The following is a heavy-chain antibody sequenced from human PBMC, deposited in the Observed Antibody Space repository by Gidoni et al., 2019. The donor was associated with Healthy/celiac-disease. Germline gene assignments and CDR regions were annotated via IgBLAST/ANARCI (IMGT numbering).Heavy chain of an antibody. CDR2: ISGSGGST. J-gene: IGHJ4*02. V-gene: IGHV3-23*01. CDR3: AKKGYGGNSASLDY. CDR1: GFTFSSYA. D-gene: IGHD2-21*02. Sequence: EVQLLESGGGLVQPGGSLRLSCAASGFTFSSYAMSWVRPAPGKGLEWVSAISGSGGSTYYADSVKGRFTISRDNSKNTLYLQMNSLRAEDTAVYYCAKKGYGGNSASLDYWGQGTLVTVSS.